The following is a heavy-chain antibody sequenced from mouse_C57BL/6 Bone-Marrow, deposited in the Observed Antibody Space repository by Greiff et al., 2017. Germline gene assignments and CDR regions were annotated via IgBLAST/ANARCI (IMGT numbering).Heavy chain of an antibody. J-gene: IGHJ3*01. V-gene: IGHV1-69*01. D-gene: IGHD2-5*01. CDR3: ARDYSNLFAY. Sequence: QVQLQQPGAELVMPGASVKLSCKASGYTFTSYWMHWVKQRPGQGLEWIGEIDPSDSSTNYNQKFKGKSTLTVDKSASTAYMQLSSLTSEDSAVYYCARDYSNLFAYLGQGTLVTVSA. CDR2: IDPSDSST. CDR1: GYTFTSYW.